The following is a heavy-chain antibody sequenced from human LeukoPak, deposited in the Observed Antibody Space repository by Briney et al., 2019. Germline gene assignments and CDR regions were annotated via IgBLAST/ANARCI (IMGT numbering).Heavy chain of an antibody. CDR1: GGSFTNYA. D-gene: IGHD4-17*01. Sequence: SVKVSCKASGGSFTNYAISWVRQAPGQGLEWMGGIIPLFGTEKYAQKFQGRVTITTDESTSTGYMELSSLRSEDTAVYYCTRGAWTTVGYYYYYYMDAWGKGTTVTVSS. J-gene: IGHJ6*03. CDR2: IIPLFGTE. CDR3: TRGAWTTVGYYYYYYMDA. V-gene: IGHV1-69*05.